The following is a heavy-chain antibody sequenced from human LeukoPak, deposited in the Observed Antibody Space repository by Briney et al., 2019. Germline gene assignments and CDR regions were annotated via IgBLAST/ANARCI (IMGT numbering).Heavy chain of an antibody. CDR1: GFTFSSYS. Sequence: PGGSLRLSCAASGFTFSSYSMHWVRQAPGKGLEWVSSISSSSSYVYYADSVKGRFTISRDNAKNSLYLQMNSLRAEDTAVYYCARDSPRYCSGGSCYSDYWGQGTLVTVSS. J-gene: IGHJ4*02. V-gene: IGHV3-21*01. D-gene: IGHD2-15*01. CDR3: ARDSPRYCSGGSCYSDY. CDR2: ISSSSSYV.